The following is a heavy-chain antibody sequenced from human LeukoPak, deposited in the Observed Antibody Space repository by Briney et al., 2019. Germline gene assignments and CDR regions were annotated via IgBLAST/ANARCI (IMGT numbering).Heavy chain of an antibody. J-gene: IGHJ5*02. V-gene: IGHV1-8*01. Sequence: VASVKVSCKASGYTFTSYDINWVRQATGQGLEWMGWMNPNSGNTGYAQKFQGRVTMTRNTSISTAYMELSSLRSEDTAVYYCARGHIAVKRIVVVPAAMGGNWFDPWGQGTLVTVSS. D-gene: IGHD2-2*01. CDR1: GYTFTSYD. CDR3: ARGHIAVKRIVVVPAAMGGNWFDP. CDR2: MNPNSGNT.